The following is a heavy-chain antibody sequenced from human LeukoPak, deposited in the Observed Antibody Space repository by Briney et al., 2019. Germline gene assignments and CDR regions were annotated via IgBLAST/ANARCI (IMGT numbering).Heavy chain of an antibody. CDR3: ARSSGWYGNYYYGMDV. D-gene: IGHD6-19*01. J-gene: IGHJ6*02. CDR2: PGDSDT. Sequence: PGDSDTRYSPSFQGQVTISADKSISTAYLQWSSLKASDTAMYYCARSSGWYGNYYYGMDVWGQGTTVTVSS. V-gene: IGHV5-51*01.